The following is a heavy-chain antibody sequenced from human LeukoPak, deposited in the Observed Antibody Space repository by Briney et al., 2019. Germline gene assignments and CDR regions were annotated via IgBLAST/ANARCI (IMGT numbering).Heavy chain of an antibody. D-gene: IGHD1-26*01. CDR1: GFTFSSYS. Sequence: GGSLRLSCAASGFTFSSYSMNWVRQAPGKGLEWVSSISSSSSYIYYADSVKGRFTISRDNAKNSLCLQMNSLRAEDTAVYYCARDPGPGSSKRNGFDYWGQGTLVTVSS. CDR2: ISSSSSYI. J-gene: IGHJ4*02. V-gene: IGHV3-21*01. CDR3: ARDPGPGSSKRNGFDY.